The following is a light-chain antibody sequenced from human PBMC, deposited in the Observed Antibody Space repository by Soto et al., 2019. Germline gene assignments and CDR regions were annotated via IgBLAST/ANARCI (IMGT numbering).Light chain of an antibody. CDR1: QSISSY. CDR2: GAS. CDR3: LQSYTTRRT. Sequence: DIQMTQSPSSLSASVGDRVTITCRASQSISSYLNWYQQKPGKAPTLLIYGASNLQSGVPSRFSGSGSGTDFTLTISRLQADDFATYYCLQSYTTRRTFGGGTKV. J-gene: IGKJ4*01. V-gene: IGKV1-39*01.